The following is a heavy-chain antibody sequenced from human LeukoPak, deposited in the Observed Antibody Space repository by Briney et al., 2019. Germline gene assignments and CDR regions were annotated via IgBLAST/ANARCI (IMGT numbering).Heavy chain of an antibody. CDR2: MNPNSGNT. CDR1: GGTFSSYA. Sequence: ASVKVSCKASGGTFSSYAISWVRQAPGQGFEWMGWMNPNSGNTGYAQKFQGRVTMTRNTSISTAYMELSSLRSEDTAVYHCAREITEWGQGTLVTVSS. V-gene: IGHV1-8*02. D-gene: IGHD1-14*01. CDR3: AREITE. J-gene: IGHJ4*02.